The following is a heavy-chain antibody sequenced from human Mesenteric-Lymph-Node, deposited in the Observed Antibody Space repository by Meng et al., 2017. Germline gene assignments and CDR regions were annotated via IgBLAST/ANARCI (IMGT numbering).Heavy chain of an antibody. V-gene: IGHV4-4*02. CDR3: ARVAAAGNEWFDP. Sequence: GQLQGSGPGLAKPSETLSLTCAVSGGSISSINWWTWVRQPPGKGLEWIGEIYHSGSTNYNPSLKSRVTISVDKSKNQFSLKLSSVTAADTAVYYCARVAAAGNEWFDPWGQGTLVTVSS. CDR1: GGSISSINW. CDR2: IYHSGST. J-gene: IGHJ5*02. D-gene: IGHD6-13*01.